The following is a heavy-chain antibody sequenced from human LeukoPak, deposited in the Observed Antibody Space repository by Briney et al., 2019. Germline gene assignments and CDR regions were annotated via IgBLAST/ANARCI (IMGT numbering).Heavy chain of an antibody. J-gene: IGHJ6*02. CDR3: ARYYDYVWGTDYYYYGMDV. CDR1: GYSFTSYW. V-gene: IGHV5-51*01. D-gene: IGHD3-16*01. Sequence: GESLKISCKGSGYSFTSYWIGWVRQMPGKGLEWMGIIYPGDSDTRYSPSFQGQVTISADKSISTAYLQWSSLKASDTAMYYCARYYDYVWGTDYYYYGMDVWGQGTTVTVSS. CDR2: IYPGDSDT.